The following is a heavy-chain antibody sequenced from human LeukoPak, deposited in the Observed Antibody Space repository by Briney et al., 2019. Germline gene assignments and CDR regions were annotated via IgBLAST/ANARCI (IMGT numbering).Heavy chain of an antibody. D-gene: IGHD3-10*01. CDR2: ISSSSSYI. J-gene: IGHJ4*02. V-gene: IGHV3-21*01. CDR3: ARDGSGFGELLD. Sequence: VGSLRLSCAASGFTFSSYSMNWVRQAPGKGLEWVSSISSSSSYIYYADSVKGRFTISRDNAKNSLYLQMNSLRAEDTAVYYCARDGSGFGELLDWGQGALVTVSS. CDR1: GFTFSSYS.